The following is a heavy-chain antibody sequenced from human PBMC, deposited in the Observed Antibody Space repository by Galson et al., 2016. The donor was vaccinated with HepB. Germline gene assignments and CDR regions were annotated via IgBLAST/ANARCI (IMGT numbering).Heavy chain of an antibody. CDR1: GFTFDDYT. V-gene: IGHV3-43*01. D-gene: IGHD4-23*01. CDR2: VSWDATTI. Sequence: SLRLSCAASGFTFDDYTMHWVRQAPGKGPEWVSLVSWDATTIYYADSVKGRFTISRDNSKNSLYLQMNSLTSEDTALYYCARETTIWGNGFQYWGQGTLVTVSP. J-gene: IGHJ4*02. CDR3: ARETTIWGNGFQY.